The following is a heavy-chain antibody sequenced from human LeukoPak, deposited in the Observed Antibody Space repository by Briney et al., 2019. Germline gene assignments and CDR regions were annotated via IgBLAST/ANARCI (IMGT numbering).Heavy chain of an antibody. J-gene: IGHJ5*02. Sequence: GGSLRLSCAASGFTFSSYSMHWVRQAPGKRLEWVAVIWDDGNNKRYANSVNGRFTISRDNSENTLYLQMNGLTAEDTAMYYCARDSYQDYYGRFDPWGQGTLVIVSS. CDR2: IWDDGNNK. D-gene: IGHD3-10*01. CDR3: ARDSYQDYYGRFDP. V-gene: IGHV3-33*08. CDR1: GFTFSSYS.